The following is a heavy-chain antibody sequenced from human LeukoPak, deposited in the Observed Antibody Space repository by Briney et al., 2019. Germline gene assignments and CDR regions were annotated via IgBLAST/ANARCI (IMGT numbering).Heavy chain of an antibody. V-gene: IGHV3-21*01. CDR1: GFTFSSYA. CDR3: ARRRTSTMDMDV. CDR2: ISSSSSYI. Sequence: GGSLRLSCAASGFTFSSYAMSWVRQAPGKGLEWVSSISSSSSYIYYADSVKGRFTISRDNAKNSLYLQMNSLRAEDTAVYYCARRRTSTMDMDVWGKGTTVTISS. D-gene: IGHD2-2*01. J-gene: IGHJ6*03.